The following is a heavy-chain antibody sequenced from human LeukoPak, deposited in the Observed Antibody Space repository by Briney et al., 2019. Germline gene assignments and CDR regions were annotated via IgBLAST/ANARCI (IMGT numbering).Heavy chain of an antibody. Sequence: GESLKISCKGFGYSFTTYWIGWVRQMPGKGLEWMGIIFPGDSDTLYSLSFQGQVTISADKSINTAYLQWSSLKASDTAMYYCATSESQTKFDFWGQGTLVTVSS. V-gene: IGHV5-51*01. D-gene: IGHD1/OR15-1a*01. CDR2: IFPGDSDT. CDR1: GYSFTTYW. CDR3: ATSESQTKFDF. J-gene: IGHJ4*02.